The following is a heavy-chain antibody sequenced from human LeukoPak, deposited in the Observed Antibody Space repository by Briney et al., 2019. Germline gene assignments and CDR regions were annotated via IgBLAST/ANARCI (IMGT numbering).Heavy chain of an antibody. CDR2: ISGSGGST. D-gene: IGHD3-10*01. V-gene: IGHV3-23*01. CDR1: GFTFSDHY. CDR3: AKDYIYGSGSYYFDY. J-gene: IGHJ4*02. Sequence: GGSLRLSCAASGFTFSDHYMSWVRQAPGKGLEWVSAISGSGGSTYYADSVKGRFTISRDNSKNTLYLQMNSLRAEDTAVYYCAKDYIYGSGSYYFDYWGQGTLVTVSS.